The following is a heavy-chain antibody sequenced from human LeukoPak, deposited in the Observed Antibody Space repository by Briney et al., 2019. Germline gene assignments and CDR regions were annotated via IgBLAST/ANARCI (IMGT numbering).Heavy chain of an antibody. CDR3: ARDDNYDSSGYYYEY. Sequence: ASVKVSCKASGYTFTSYGIGWVRQAPGQGLEWTGWISAYNGNTNYAQKLQGRVTMTTDTSTSTAYMELRSLRSDDTAVYYCARDDNYDSSGYYYEYWGQGTLVTVSS. D-gene: IGHD3-22*01. CDR1: GYTFTSYG. V-gene: IGHV1-18*01. CDR2: ISAYNGNT. J-gene: IGHJ4*02.